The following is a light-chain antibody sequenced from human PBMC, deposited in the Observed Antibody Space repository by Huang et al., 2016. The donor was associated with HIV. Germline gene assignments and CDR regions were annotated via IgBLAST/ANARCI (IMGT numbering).Light chain of an antibody. V-gene: IGKV2-30*01. CDR1: QSLVYGDGNTY. CDR2: KVS. J-gene: IGKJ1*01. CDR3: MQGTHWPPWT. Sequence: DVVMTQSPLSLPVTLGQPASISCRSSQSLVYGDGNTYLNWFHQRPGQSPRRLIYKVSNRDSGVPDRFSGSGSGTDFTLKISRVEAEDVGVYYCMQGTHWPPWTFGQGTKVEIK.